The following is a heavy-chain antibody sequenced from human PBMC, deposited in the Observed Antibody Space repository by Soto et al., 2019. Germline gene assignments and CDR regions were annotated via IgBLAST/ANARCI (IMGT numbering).Heavy chain of an antibody. CDR1: SVSNAW. J-gene: IGHJ4*02. V-gene: IGHV3-15*07. CDR2: IKSKTDGGTT. CDR3: TTYRYYYDSSGYADFDY. D-gene: IGHD3-22*01. Sequence: SVSNAWMNRVRQAPGKGLEWVGRIKSKTDGGTTDYAAPVKGRFTISRDDSKNTLYLQMNSLKTEDTAVYYCTTYRYYYDSSGYADFDYWGQGTLVTVSS.